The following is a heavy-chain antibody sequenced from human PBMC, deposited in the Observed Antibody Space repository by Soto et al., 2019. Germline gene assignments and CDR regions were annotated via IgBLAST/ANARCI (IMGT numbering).Heavy chain of an antibody. CDR3: TRHPSRYPGWFDP. CDR1: GFTFSGSA. J-gene: IGHJ5*02. D-gene: IGHD1-20*01. V-gene: IGHV3-73*01. CDR2: IRSKANSYAT. Sequence: EVQLVESGGGLVQPGGSLKLSCAASGFTFSGSAMHWVRQASGKGLEWVGRIRSKANSYATAYAASVKGRFTISRDDSKSTAYLQMNSLKTEDTAVYYCTRHPSRYPGWFDPWGQGTLVTVSS.